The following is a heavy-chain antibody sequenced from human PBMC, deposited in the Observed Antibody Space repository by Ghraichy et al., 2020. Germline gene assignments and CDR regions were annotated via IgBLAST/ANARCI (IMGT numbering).Heavy chain of an antibody. Sequence: SETLSLTCTVSGGSISSSSYYWGWIRQPPGKGLEWIGNIYYSGSAYYNPSLKSRVTISVDTSKNQFSLKLNLVTAADTAVYYCARVHCSSSTCFFPDAFDMWGQGTVVTVSS. CDR1: GGSISSSSYY. CDR3: ARVHCSSSTCFFPDAFDM. D-gene: IGHD2-15*01. CDR2: IYYSGSA. J-gene: IGHJ3*02. V-gene: IGHV4-39*01.